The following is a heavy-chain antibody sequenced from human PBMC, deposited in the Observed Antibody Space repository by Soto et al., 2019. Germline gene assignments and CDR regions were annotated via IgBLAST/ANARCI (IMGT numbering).Heavy chain of an antibody. CDR3: AKIPPGYSYGYFYFDY. CDR1: GFTLSSYA. J-gene: IGHJ4*02. D-gene: IGHD5-18*01. V-gene: IGHV3-23*01. CDR2: ISGGGGGT. Sequence: GGSLRLSCAASGFTLSSYAMSWVRQAPGKGLEWVSAISGGGGGTYYADSVKGRFTISRDNSRNALHLQMSSLRAEDTAVYYCAKIPPGYSYGYFYFDYWGQGTLVTVSS.